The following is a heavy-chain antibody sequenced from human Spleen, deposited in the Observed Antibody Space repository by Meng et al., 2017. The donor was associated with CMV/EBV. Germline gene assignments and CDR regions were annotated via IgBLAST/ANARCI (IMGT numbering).Heavy chain of an antibody. CDR2: IYYNGMST. Sequence: WVRQHPGKGLEWLGYIYYNGMSTYYNPSLKSRLIISVDTSKNQFSLKLSSVTAADTAVYYCAREHIIATGTASDYWGQGTLVTVSS. V-gene: IGHV4-31*02. CDR3: AREHIIATGTASDY. D-gene: IGHD6-13*01. J-gene: IGHJ4*02.